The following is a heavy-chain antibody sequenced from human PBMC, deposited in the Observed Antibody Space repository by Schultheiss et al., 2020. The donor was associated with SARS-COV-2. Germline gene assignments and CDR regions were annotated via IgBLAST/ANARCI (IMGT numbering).Heavy chain of an antibody. D-gene: IGHD2-15*01. J-gene: IGHJ5*01. V-gene: IGHV5-51*01. CDR3: ARGYCGGGSCYEGEWFDS. CDR2: IYPGDSDT. Sequence: GESLKISCKGSGYRFNSYWIGWVRQMPGKGLEWMGIIYPGDSDTRYSPSFEGQVTISADGSSSTAFLQWSSLKASDTAMYYCARGYCGGGSCYEGEWFDSWGQGTLVTVSS. CDR1: GYRFNSYW.